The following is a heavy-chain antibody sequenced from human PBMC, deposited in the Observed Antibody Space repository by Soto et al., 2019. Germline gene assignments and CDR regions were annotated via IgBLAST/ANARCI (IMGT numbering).Heavy chain of an antibody. D-gene: IGHD6-6*01. CDR1: GYSVTSYW. CDR2: IYPGDSDT. J-gene: IGHJ6*02. Sequence: PVEALKISGKGSGYSVTSYWIGWVRQMPGKGLEWMGIIYPGDSDTRYSPSFQGQVTISADKSISTAYLQWSSLKASDTAMYYCARHRSSSFKYYYYGMDVWGQGTTVTVSS. V-gene: IGHV5-51*01. CDR3: ARHRSSSFKYYYYGMDV.